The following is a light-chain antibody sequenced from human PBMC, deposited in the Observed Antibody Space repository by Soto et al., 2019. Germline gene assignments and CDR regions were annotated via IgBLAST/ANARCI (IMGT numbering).Light chain of an antibody. Sequence: DIQMTQAPFSLSASLLYTFTFSCRASQSISSYLNWYQQKPGKAPKVLIYAASSLKSGVPARFSGSGSGTEFTLTISSLQPDDFATYYCQQYNTYSTFGQGTRLEIK. V-gene: IGKV1-39*01. CDR3: QQYNTYST. CDR1: QSISSY. J-gene: IGKJ5*01. CDR2: AAS.